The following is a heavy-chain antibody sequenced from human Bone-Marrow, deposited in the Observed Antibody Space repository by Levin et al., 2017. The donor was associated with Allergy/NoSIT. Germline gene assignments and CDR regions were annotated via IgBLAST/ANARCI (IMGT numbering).Heavy chain of an antibody. J-gene: IGHJ3*02. CDR1: GFPFSTYG. D-gene: IGHD2-15*01. CDR3: ARDLVVSTNNKALDI. CDR2: ISSSTNYI. V-gene: IGHV3-21*01. Sequence: GGSLRLSCAASGFPFSTYGIYWVRQAPGKGLEWVSSISSSTNYIYYADSVRGRFTISRDNAKKSLYLQMNSLRAEDTALYYCARDLVVSTNNKALDIWGQGTMVTVSS.